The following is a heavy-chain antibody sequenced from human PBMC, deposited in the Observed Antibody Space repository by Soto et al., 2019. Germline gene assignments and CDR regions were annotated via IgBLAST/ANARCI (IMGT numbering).Heavy chain of an antibody. D-gene: IGHD3-10*01. CDR1: GFTFSDYY. CDR2: ISTTSSYT. Sequence: GGSLRLSCAASGFTFSDYYMSWIRQAPGKGLEWISYISTTSSYTNYADSVKGRFTISRDNAKNSLYLHMNSLKAEDTAMYYCAREWLGSGHVDYWGQGILVTVSS. J-gene: IGHJ4*02. CDR3: AREWLGSGHVDY. V-gene: IGHV3-11*06.